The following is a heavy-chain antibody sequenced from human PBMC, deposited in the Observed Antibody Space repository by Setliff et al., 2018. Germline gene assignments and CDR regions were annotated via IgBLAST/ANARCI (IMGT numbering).Heavy chain of an antibody. CDR2: INHSGST. Sequence: KASETLSLTCAVYGGSFSTYYWNWIRQPPGKGLEWIGEINHSGSTNYNPSLKSRVTISVDTSKNQFSLKLDSVIVADTAVYYCASSPFNSGPPYYFDYWGQGTLVTVSS. J-gene: IGHJ4*02. CDR3: ASSPFNSGPPYYFDY. CDR1: GGSFSTYY. D-gene: IGHD6-19*01. V-gene: IGHV4-34*01.